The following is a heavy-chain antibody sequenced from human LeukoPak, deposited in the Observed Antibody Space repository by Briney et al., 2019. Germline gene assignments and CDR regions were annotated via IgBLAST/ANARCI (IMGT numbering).Heavy chain of an antibody. D-gene: IGHD2-8*01. CDR1: GGSISSYY. V-gene: IGHV4-59*08. CDR3: ARGTYAMVYY. J-gene: IGHJ4*02. Sequence: SETLSLTCTVSGGSISSYYWSWIRQPPGRGLEWIGYIYYSGSTYYNPSLKSRVTISVDTSKNQFSLKLSSVTAADTAVYYCARGTYAMVYYWGQGTLVTVSS. CDR2: IYYSGST.